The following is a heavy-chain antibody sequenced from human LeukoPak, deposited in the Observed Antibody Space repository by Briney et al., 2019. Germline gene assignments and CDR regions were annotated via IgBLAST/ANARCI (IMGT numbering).Heavy chain of an antibody. D-gene: IGHD6-19*01. Sequence: GGSLGLSCVASGFTFSSFGMHWVRQAPGKGLEWVAVIWYDGSNKYYADSVKGRFTISRDNSKNTLYMQMNSLRVEDTAVYYCARVAEGQWLALDYWGQGTLVTVSS. CDR3: ARVAEGQWLALDY. V-gene: IGHV3-33*01. J-gene: IGHJ4*02. CDR1: GFTFSSFG. CDR2: IWYDGSNK.